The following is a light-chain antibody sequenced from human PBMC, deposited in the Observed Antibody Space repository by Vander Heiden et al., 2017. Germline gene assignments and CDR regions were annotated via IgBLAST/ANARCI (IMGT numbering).Light chain of an antibody. V-gene: IGKV1-33*01. CDR2: DAF. J-gene: IGKJ4*01. CDR1: QDISNY. CDR3: QQYDNLPLT. Sequence: EIQMTQSPSSLSASVGDRVTITCQASQDISNYLNWFQQKPGKAPKLLINDAFTLETGVPSRFSGSGSGTDFTFTISSLQPDDIATYYCQQYDNLPLTFGGGTKVEIK.